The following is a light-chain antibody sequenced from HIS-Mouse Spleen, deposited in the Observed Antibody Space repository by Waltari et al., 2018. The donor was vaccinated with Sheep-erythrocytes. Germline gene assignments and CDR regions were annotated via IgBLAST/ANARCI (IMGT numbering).Light chain of an antibody. V-gene: IGKV3-11*01. J-gene: IGKJ3*01. CDR3: QQRRGFT. CDR1: QSVSSY. Sequence: EIVLTQSPATLSLSPGERANLPCRASQSVSSYLAWYQQKPGQAPRLLIYDASNRATGIPARFSGSGSGTDFTLTISSLEPEDFAVYYCQQRRGFTFGPGTKVDIK. CDR2: DAS.